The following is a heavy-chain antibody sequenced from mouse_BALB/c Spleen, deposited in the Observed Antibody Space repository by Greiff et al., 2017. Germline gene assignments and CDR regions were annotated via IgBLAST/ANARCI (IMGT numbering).Heavy chain of an antibody. V-gene: IGHV5-9-4*01. Sequence: EVQRVESGGGLVKPGGSLKLSCAASGFTFSSYAMSWVRQSPEKRLEWVAEISSGGSYTYYPDTVTGRFTISRDNAKNTLYLEMSSLRSEDTAMYYCARNYYGSSYPYAMDYWGQGTSVTVSS. J-gene: IGHJ4*01. D-gene: IGHD1-1*01. CDR3: ARNYYGSSYPYAMDY. CDR2: ISSGGSYT. CDR1: GFTFSSYA.